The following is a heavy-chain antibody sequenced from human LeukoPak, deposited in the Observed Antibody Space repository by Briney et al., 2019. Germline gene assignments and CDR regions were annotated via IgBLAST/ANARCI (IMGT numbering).Heavy chain of an antibody. D-gene: IGHD2-2*01. CDR3: ARTPAAMLAFDY. Sequence: SETLSLTCAVYGGSFSGYYWSWIRQPPGKGLEWIGEINHSGSTNYNPSLKSRVTISVDTSKNQFSLKLSSVTAADTAVYYCARTPAAMLAFDYWDQGTLVTVSS. CDR2: INHSGST. CDR1: GGSFSGYY. J-gene: IGHJ4*02. V-gene: IGHV4-34*01.